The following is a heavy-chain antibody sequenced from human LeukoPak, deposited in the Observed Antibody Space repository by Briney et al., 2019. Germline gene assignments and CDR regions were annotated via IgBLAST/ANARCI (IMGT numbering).Heavy chain of an antibody. V-gene: IGHV1-8*01. CDR2: MNPNSGNT. CDR3: ARGRVNRKGNYYYYMDV. CDR1: VYTFTSYD. Sequence: ASVKVSCKASVYTFTSYDINWVRQATGQGLEWMGWMNPNSGNTGYAQKFQGRVTMTRNTSISTAYMELSSLRSEDTAVYYCARGRVNRKGNYYYYMDVWGKGTTVTVSS. D-gene: IGHD1-14*01. J-gene: IGHJ6*03.